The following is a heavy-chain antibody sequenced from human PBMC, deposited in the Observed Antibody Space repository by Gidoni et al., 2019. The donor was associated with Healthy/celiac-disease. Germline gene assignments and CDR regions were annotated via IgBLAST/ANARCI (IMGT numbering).Heavy chain of an antibody. CDR1: GFTCDGYG. D-gene: IGHD6-19*01. V-gene: IGHV3-33*01. J-gene: IGHJ4*02. CDR3: AREIRSGGWYHPYFDY. Sequence: QVQLVESGGGVVQPGRSLRLSCGAAGFTCDGYGMHEGRQAPGKGLEWVAVIWYDGSNKYYADSVKGRFTISRDNSKNTLYLQMNSLRAEDTAVYYCAREIRSGGWYHPYFDYWGQGTLVTVSS. CDR2: IWYDGSNK.